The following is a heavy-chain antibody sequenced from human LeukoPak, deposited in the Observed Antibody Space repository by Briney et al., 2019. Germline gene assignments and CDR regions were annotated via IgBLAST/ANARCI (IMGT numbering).Heavy chain of an antibody. CDR3: AGRRDGYNNLDY. CDR1: GGSFSGYY. J-gene: IGHJ4*02. Sequence: SETLSLTCAVYGGSFSGYYWSWIRQPPGKGLEWIGEINHSGSTNYNPSLKSRVTISVDTSKNQFSLKLSSVTAADTAVYYCAGRRDGYNNLDYRGQGTLVTVSS. D-gene: IGHD4-4*01. CDR2: INHSGST. V-gene: IGHV4-34*01.